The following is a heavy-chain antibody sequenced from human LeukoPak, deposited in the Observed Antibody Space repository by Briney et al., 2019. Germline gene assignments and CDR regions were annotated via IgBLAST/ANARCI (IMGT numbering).Heavy chain of an antibody. Sequence: GGSLRLSCAASGFTFSRYSMIWVRQAPGKGLEWVSSISSSSSYIYYADSVKGRFTISRDNAKNSLYLQMNSLRAEDTAVYYCARLEVAARGGGSDYWGQGTLVSVSS. CDR1: GFTFSRYS. CDR2: ISSSSSYI. D-gene: IGHD2-15*01. J-gene: IGHJ4*02. V-gene: IGHV3-21*01. CDR3: ARLEVAARGGGSDY.